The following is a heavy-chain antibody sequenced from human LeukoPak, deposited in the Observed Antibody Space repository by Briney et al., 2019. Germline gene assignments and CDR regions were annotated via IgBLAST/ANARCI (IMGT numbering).Heavy chain of an antibody. CDR3: ARERTTIVSGTTIGAY. D-gene: IGHD2/OR15-2a*01. V-gene: IGHV3-48*03. J-gene: IGHJ4*02. Sequence: PGGSLRLSCSASGFTFSSYEMNWVRQAPGKGLEWISYITGSGDTIYYADSVKGRFTISRDNAKNSLFLQMNSLTADDTADYYCARERTTIVSGTTIGAYWGQGTLVTVSS. CDR1: GFTFSSYE. CDR2: ITGSGDTI.